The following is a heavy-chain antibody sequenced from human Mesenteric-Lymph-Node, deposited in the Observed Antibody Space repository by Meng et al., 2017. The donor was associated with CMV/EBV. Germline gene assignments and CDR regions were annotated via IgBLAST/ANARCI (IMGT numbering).Heavy chain of an antibody. D-gene: IGHD1-26*01. V-gene: IGHV4-38-2*02. CDR2: IYHSGST. CDR1: GYYITSGYY. J-gene: IGHJ4*02. CDR3: ARDQYTGSPYYFDY. Sequence: SETLSLTCTVSGYYITSGYYWGWIRQPPGKGLEWIASIYHSGSTYYNPSLKSRVTISVDTSKNQFSLKLSSVTAADTALYYCARDQYTGSPYYFDYWGQGTLVTVSS.